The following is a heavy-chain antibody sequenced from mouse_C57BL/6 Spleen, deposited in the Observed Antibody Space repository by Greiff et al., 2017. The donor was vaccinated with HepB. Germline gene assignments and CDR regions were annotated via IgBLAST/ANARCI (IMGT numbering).Heavy chain of an antibody. CDR3: ARFYGYDDVLPYWYFDV. D-gene: IGHD2-2*01. J-gene: IGHJ1*03. CDR2: IDPSDSET. Sequence: QVQLQQPGAELVRPGSSVKLSCKASGYTFTSYWMHWVKQRPIQGLEWIGNIDPSDSETHYNQKFKDKATLTVDKSSSTAYMQLSSLTSEDSAVYYCARFYGYDDVLPYWYFDVWGTGTTVTVAS. CDR1: GYTFTSYW. V-gene: IGHV1-52*01.